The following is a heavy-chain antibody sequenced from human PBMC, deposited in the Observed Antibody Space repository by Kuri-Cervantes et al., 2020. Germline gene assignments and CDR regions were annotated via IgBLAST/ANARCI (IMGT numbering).Heavy chain of an antibody. CDR2: IHYGVTA. CDR3: ARAPTVISWFDP. D-gene: IGHD4-23*01. Sequence: SETLSLTCTVSGGSINRGSYYWGWIRQPPGKGLEWIGCIHYGVTAYYNPSLKSRVTISGDTSKNQFSLKLSSVTGADTAVYYCARAPTVISWFDPWGQGTLVTVSS. J-gene: IGHJ5*02. CDR1: GGSINRGSYY. V-gene: IGHV4-39*01.